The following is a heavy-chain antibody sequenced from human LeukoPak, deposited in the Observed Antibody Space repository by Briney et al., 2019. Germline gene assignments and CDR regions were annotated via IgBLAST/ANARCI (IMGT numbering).Heavy chain of an antibody. D-gene: IGHD5/OR15-5a*01. Sequence: PGRSLRLSCAASGFIFYDYAMHGVRRATGGGLEGGLGMGWNSGSIGYAASVKCRFTISRDNPKNTLYLQMNSLRSDDIALYYCAKESGLSVRDYYFDYWGHGTPITASS. CDR2: MGWNSGSI. V-gene: IGHV3-9*03. CDR1: GFIFYDYA. J-gene: IGHJ4*01. CDR3: AKESGLSVRDYYFDY.